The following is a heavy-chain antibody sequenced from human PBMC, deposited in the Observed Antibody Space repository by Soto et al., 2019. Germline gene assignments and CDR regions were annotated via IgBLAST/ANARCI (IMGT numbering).Heavy chain of an antibody. CDR2: IIPIFGTA. V-gene: IGHV1-69*06. Sequence: QVQLVQSGAEVKKPGSSVKVSCKASGGTFSSYAISWVRQAPGQGLECMGGIIPIFGTAHYAQKFQGRVTITADTSTSTASMELSSLRSEDTAVYYCARPQGYYGSGNWFYYYGMDVWGQGTTVTVSS. CDR1: GGTFSSYA. J-gene: IGHJ6*02. CDR3: ARPQGYYGSGNWFYYYGMDV. D-gene: IGHD3-10*01.